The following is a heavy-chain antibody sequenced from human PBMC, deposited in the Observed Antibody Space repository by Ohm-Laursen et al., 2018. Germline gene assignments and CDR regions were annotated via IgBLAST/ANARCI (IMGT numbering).Heavy chain of an antibody. CDR2: IKQDGSEK. CDR1: GFTFSNHG. V-gene: IGHV3-7*01. J-gene: IGHJ4*02. CDR3: ARGVLFSVY. D-gene: IGHD2/OR15-2a*01. Sequence: SLRLSCAASGFTFSNHGMHWVRQAPGKGLEWVANIKQDGSEKYYVDSVKGRFTISRDNAKNSLYLQMNSLRAEDTAVYYCARGVLFSVYWGQGTLVTVSS.